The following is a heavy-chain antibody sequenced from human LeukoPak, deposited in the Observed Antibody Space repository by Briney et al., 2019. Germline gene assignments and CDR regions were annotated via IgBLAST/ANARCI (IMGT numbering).Heavy chain of an antibody. J-gene: IGHJ4*02. V-gene: IGHV4-59*01. CDR2: IFYSGIT. CDR1: GGSISSYY. D-gene: IGHD2-21*02. Sequence: PSETLSLTCTVSGGSISSYYWSWIRQPPGKGLEWIGYIFYSGITNYNPSLKSRVTISVDTSKNQFSLKLSSVTAADTAVYYCARVAYCGGDCYTIDYWGQGTLVTVSS. CDR3: ARVAYCGGDCYTIDY.